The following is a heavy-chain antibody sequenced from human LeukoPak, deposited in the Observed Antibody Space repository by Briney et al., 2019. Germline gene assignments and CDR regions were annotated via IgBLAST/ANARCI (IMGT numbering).Heavy chain of an antibody. CDR1: GFTFSSYG. V-gene: IGHV3-30*18. Sequence: PGRSLRLSCAASGFTFSSYGMHWVRQAPGKGLEWVAVISYDGSNKYYADSVKGRFTISRDNSKNTLYLQMNSLRAEDTAVYYCAKDLGDFGGSDNIVVVPAAIPAYYYYYGMDVWGQGTTVTVSS. CDR3: AKDLGDFGGSDNIVVVPAAIPAYYYYYGMDV. CDR2: ISYDGSNK. D-gene: IGHD2-2*01. J-gene: IGHJ6*02.